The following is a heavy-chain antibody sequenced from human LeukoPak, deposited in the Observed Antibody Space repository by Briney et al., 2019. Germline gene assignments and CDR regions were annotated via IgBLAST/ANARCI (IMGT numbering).Heavy chain of an antibody. D-gene: IGHD3-10*01. J-gene: IGHJ2*01. CDR3: ARRNYYASSWYFDL. V-gene: IGHV4-30-4*08. Sequence: PSQTLSLTCTVSGGSIRSGDYYWSWIRQPPGKGLECIGYIYSSGSTYYIPSLKSRIAMSIDTSKHQFSLKLSSVTAADTATYYCARRNYYASSWYFDLWGRGTLVTVSS. CDR2: IYSSGST. CDR1: GGSIRSGDYY.